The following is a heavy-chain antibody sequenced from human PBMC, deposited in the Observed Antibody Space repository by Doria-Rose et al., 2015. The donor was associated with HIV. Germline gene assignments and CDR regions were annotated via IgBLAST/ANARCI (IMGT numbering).Heavy chain of an antibody. Sequence: QVTLKESGPVLVKPTETLTLTCTVSGVSLSSPGMGVSWIRQPPGKALEWLANIFSDDERSYKKSLKSRLTISRGTSKSQVVLTMTDMDPVDTATYYCARIKSSRWYHKYYFDFWGQGTLVIVSA. D-gene: IGHD6-13*01. CDR3: ARIKSSRWYHKYYFDF. CDR1: GVSLSSPGMG. CDR2: IFSDDER. V-gene: IGHV2-26*01. J-gene: IGHJ4*02.